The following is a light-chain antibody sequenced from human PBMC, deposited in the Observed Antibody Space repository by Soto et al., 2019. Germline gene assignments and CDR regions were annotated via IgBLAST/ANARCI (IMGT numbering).Light chain of an antibody. Sequence: DIVMTQSPGTLSLSPGERATLSCRASQSVSSYLAWYQQKPGQAPRLLIYGASTRATGIPARFSGSGSGTDFTLTISRLEPEDFAVYYCQQYGSSPLFGPGTKVDIK. J-gene: IGKJ3*01. CDR2: GAS. V-gene: IGKV3-20*01. CDR1: QSVSSY. CDR3: QQYGSSPL.